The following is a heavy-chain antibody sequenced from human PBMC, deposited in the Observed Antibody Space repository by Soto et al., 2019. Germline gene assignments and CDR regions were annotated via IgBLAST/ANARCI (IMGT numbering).Heavy chain of an antibody. D-gene: IGHD1-1*01. V-gene: IGHV3-23*01. J-gene: IGHJ5*02. Sequence: GGSRRRSWAASALSFRNFALTWVRQIAGKEMKWVSTIGTGGDTYYAESVKGRVTISRDDLKTTMYLQMNSLRADDAAVYYCAQGLGANFPFSRYFDPWGQGIQVTVSS. CDR3: AQGLGANFPFSRYFDP. CDR1: ALSFRNFA. CDR2: IGTGGDT.